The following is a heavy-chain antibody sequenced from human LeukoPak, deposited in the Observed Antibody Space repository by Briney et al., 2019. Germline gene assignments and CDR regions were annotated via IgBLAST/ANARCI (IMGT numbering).Heavy chain of an antibody. D-gene: IGHD3-3*01. V-gene: IGHV4-59*10. Sequence: PSETLSLTCAVYGGSFSGYYWTWMRQPAGKGLEWIGRIYTSGTTNYNPSLKSRVTISVDTSKNQFSLKLSSVTAADTAVYYCASRNFGVVTDWGQGTLVTVSS. CDR2: IYTSGTT. J-gene: IGHJ4*02. CDR1: GGSFSGYY. CDR3: ASRNFGVVTD.